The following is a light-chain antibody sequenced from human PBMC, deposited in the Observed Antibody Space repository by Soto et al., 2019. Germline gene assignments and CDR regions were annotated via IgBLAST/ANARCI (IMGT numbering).Light chain of an antibody. CDR3: QQSYNIPRT. CDR1: QSISSY. V-gene: IGKV1-39*01. CDR2: AAS. Sequence: DIQMTQSPSSLSASVGDRVTITCRASQSISSYLNWYQHKPGRAPDLLIYAASSWQSGVPSRFSGSGSGTDFTLTIISLQPEDFATYFCQQSYNIPRTFGGGTKVEIK. J-gene: IGKJ4*01.